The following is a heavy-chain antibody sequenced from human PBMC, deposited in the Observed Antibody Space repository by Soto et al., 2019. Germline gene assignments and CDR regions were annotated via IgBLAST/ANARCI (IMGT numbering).Heavy chain of an antibody. D-gene: IGHD3-10*01. Sequence: QVQLVQSGAEVKKPGSSVKVSCKASGGTFSSYAISWVRQAPGQGLEWMGGIIPIFGTANYAQKFQGRVTITADESTSKAYLELGSLRSEDSAVYYCAREKDTRVRGDTRGDYYYYGMDVWGQGTTVTVSP. V-gene: IGHV1-69*01. CDR3: AREKDTRVRGDTRGDYYYYGMDV. J-gene: IGHJ6*01. CDR2: IIPIFGTA. CDR1: GGTFSSYA.